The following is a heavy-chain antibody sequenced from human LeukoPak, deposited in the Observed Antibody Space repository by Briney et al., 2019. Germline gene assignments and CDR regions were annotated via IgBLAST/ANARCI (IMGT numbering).Heavy chain of an antibody. CDR1: GYTFTSYD. D-gene: IGHD5-18*01. J-gene: IGHJ3*02. CDR2: MNPNSGNT. Sequence: ASVTVSCKASGYTFTSYDINWVRQATGQGLEWMGWMNPNSGNTGYAQKFQGRVTMTRNTSISTAYMELSSLRSEDTAVYYCARAHSYGSPDAFDIWGQGTMVTVSS. CDR3: ARAHSYGSPDAFDI. V-gene: IGHV1-8*01.